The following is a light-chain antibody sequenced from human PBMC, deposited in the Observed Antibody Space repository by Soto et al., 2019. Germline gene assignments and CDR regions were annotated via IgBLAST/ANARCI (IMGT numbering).Light chain of an antibody. CDR3: QQSYSTLYT. CDR1: QSISSY. J-gene: IGKJ2*01. Sequence: DIQVTQSPSSLCASVGDRVTITCRASQSISSYLNWYQQKPGIAPKLLIYAASSLQSGVPSRFSGSGSGTDFTLTISSLQPEDFATYYCQQSYSTLYTFGQGTKLEIK. V-gene: IGKV1-39*01. CDR2: AAS.